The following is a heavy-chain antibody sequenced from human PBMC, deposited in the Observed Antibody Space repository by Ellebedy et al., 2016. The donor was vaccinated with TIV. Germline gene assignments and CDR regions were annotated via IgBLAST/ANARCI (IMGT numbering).Heavy chain of an antibody. D-gene: IGHD3-10*01. CDR3: ARTVPYR. CDR1: GFTFSSYA. CDR2: ISYDGSNK. J-gene: IGHJ5*02. Sequence: GGSLRLXXAASGFTFSSYAMHWVRQAPGKGLEWVAVISYDGSNKYYADSVKGRFTISRDNSKNTLYLQMNSLRAEDTAVYYCARTVPYRWGQGTLVTVSS. V-gene: IGHV3-30-3*01.